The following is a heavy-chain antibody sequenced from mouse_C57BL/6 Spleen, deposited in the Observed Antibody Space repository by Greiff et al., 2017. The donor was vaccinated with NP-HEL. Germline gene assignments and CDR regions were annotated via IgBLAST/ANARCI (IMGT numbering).Heavy chain of an antibody. CDR2: IHPNSGST. CDR1: GYTFTSYW. V-gene: IGHV1-64*01. Sequence: QVQLQQPGAELVKPGASVKLSCKASGYTFTSYWMHWVKQRPGQGLEWIGMIHPNSGSTNYNEKFKSKATLTVDKSSSTAYMQLSSLTSEDSAVYYCARTFITAVVGDFDVWGTGTTVTVSS. CDR3: ARTFITAVVGDFDV. D-gene: IGHD1-1*01. J-gene: IGHJ1*03.